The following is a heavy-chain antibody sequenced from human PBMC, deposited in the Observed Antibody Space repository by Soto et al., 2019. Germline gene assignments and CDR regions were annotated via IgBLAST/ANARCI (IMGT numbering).Heavy chain of an antibody. V-gene: IGHV5-10-1*01. Sequence: GESLQISCKGSGYSFAGYWITWVRQKPGKGLEWMGRIDPSDSQTYYSPSFRGHVTISVTKSITTVFLQWSSLRASDTAMYYCARQIYDSDTGPNFQYYFDSWGQGTPVTVSS. J-gene: IGHJ4*02. CDR2: IDPSDSQT. CDR1: GYSFAGYW. D-gene: IGHD3-22*01. CDR3: ARQIYDSDTGPNFQYYFDS.